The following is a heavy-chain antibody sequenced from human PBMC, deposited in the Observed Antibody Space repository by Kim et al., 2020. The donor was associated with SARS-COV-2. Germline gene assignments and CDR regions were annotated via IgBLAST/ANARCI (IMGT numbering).Heavy chain of an antibody. CDR2: IYYSGST. CDR1: GGSISSYY. Sequence: SETLSLTCTVSGGSISSYYWSWIRQPPGKGLEWIGYIYYSGSTNYNPSLKSRVTISVDTSKNQFSLNLSSVTAADTAVYYFSRGFDPWGQGPLVTVSS. J-gene: IGHJ5*02. V-gene: IGHV4-59*08. CDR3: SRGFDP.